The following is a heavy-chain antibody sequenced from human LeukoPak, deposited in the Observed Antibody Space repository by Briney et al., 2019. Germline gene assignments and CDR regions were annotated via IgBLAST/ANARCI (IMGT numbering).Heavy chain of an antibody. CDR1: GGSISSGGYY. Sequence: PSETLSLTCTVSGGSISSGGYYWSWLRQHPGKGLEWIGYIYCSGSTYYNPSLKSRVTISVDTSKNQFSLKLSSVTAADTAVYYCARGPRVVVVITTGYFDYWGQGTLVTVSS. J-gene: IGHJ4*02. CDR3: ARGPRVVVVITTGYFDY. CDR2: IYCSGST. D-gene: IGHD3-22*01. V-gene: IGHV4-31*03.